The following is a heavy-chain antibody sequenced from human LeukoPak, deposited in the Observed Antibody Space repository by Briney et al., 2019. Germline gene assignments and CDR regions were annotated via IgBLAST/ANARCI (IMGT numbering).Heavy chain of an antibody. Sequence: GGSLRLSCAVSGFTFSDHYMDWVRQAPGKGLEWVGRSRNRAKSYTTDYAASVKGRFTISRDDSKSTLYLQMNSLETEDTAVFYCSRDATGDHWGQGTLVSVSS. CDR1: GFTFSDHY. J-gene: IGHJ4*02. CDR3: SRDATGDH. V-gene: IGHV3-72*01. CDR2: SRNRAKSYTT.